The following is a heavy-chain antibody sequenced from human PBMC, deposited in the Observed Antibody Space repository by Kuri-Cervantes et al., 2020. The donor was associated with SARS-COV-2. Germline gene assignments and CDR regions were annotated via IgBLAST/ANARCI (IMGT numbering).Heavy chain of an antibody. V-gene: IGHV3-33*01. CDR2: IWYDGSNK. Sequence: LSLTCAASGFTFSSYGMHWVRQAPGKGLEWVAVIWYDGSNKYYADSVKGRFTISRDNSKNTLYLQMNSLRAEDTAVYYCARANEGFRSSYYFFDLWGQGTLVTVSS. J-gene: IGHJ4*02. CDR1: GFTFSSYG. CDR3: ARANEGFRSSYYFFDL. D-gene: IGHD6-13*01.